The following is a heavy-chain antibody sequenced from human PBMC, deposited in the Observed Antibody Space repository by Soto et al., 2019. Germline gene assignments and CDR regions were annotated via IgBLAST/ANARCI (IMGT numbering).Heavy chain of an antibody. V-gene: IGHV1-69*13. CDR3: ARGPPRITIFGEDSYFDY. Sequence: ASVKVSCKASGGTFSSYAISWVRQAPGQGLEWMGGIIPIFGTANYAQKFQGRVTITADESTSTAYMELSSLRSEDTAVYYCARGPPRITIFGEDSYFDYWGQGTLVTVS. CDR2: IIPIFGTA. D-gene: IGHD3-3*01. J-gene: IGHJ4*02. CDR1: GGTFSSYA.